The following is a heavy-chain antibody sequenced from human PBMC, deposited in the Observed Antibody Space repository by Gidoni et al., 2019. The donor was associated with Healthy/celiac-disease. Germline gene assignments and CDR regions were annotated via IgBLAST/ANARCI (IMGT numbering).Heavy chain of an antibody. CDR3: TLGYYYDSSGYYYYYGMDV. J-gene: IGHJ6*02. D-gene: IGHD3-22*01. CDR2: IRSKANSYAT. Sequence: EVQLVESGGGLVQPGGSLTLSCAASGFTSSGSDMPWVRQASGKGLEWVGRIRSKANSYATAYAASVKGRFTISRDDSKNTAYLQMNSLKTEDTAVYYCTLGYYYDSSGYYYYYGMDVWGQGTTVTVSS. V-gene: IGHV3-73*01. CDR1: GFTSSGSD.